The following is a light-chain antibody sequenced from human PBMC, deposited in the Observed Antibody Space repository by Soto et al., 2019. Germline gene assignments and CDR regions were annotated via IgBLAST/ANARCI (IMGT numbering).Light chain of an antibody. CDR2: DVS. CDR3: QQYYSYSRT. J-gene: IGKJ1*01. CDR1: QTVSSW. Sequence: DIQMTQSPCTLSASVGERVTITCGASQTVSSWLAWYQQKPGKAPKLLIYDVSSLESGVPSRFSGSGSGTEFTLTISSLQPDDFAPYYCQQYYSYSRTLGQGTKVEVK. V-gene: IGKV1-5*01.